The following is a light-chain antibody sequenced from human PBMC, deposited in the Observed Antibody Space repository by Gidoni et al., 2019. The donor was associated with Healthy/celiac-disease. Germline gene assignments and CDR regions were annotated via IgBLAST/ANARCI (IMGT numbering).Light chain of an antibody. CDR3: QQSYSTSPVT. Sequence: DPVTITCRASQSISSYLNWYQQKPGKDTKLLIYAASSLQSGVPSRFSGSGSGTDFTLTISSLQPEDFATYYCQQSYSTSPVTFGQGTKVEIK. V-gene: IGKV1-39*01. CDR2: AAS. J-gene: IGKJ1*01. CDR1: QSISSY.